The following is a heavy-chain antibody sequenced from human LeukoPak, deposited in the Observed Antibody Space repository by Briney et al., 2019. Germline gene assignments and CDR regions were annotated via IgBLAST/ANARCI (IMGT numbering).Heavy chain of an antibody. Sequence: PSETLSLTCTVSGGSISSYYWSWIRQPAGKGLEWIGQIYTSGSTTYNPSLKSRVTMSVDSSKNQFSLKLTSVTAADTAVYYCARGFWSGSVYYFDYWGQGTLVTVSS. CDR2: IYTSGST. D-gene: IGHD3-3*01. CDR1: GGSISSYY. J-gene: IGHJ4*02. CDR3: ARGFWSGSVYYFDY. V-gene: IGHV4-4*07.